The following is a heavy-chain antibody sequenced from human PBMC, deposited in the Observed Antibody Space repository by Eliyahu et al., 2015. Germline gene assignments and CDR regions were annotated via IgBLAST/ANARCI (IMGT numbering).Heavy chain of an antibody. CDR3: AKEIMVRGGRDDNWFDP. Sequence: EVQLLESGGGLEQPGGSLRLSCAASXFTFSSYAMNWVRQAPGKGLEWVSRISVSGGSTKYADSVKGRFSISRDNSKNTLYLQMNSLRAEDTAVYYCAKEIMVRGGRDDNWFDPWGQGTLVTVSS. CDR2: ISVSGGST. CDR1: XFTFSSYA. V-gene: IGHV3-23*01. D-gene: IGHD3-10*01. J-gene: IGHJ5*02.